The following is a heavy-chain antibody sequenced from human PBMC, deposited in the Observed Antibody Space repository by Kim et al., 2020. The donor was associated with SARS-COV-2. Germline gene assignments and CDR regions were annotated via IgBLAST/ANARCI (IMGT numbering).Heavy chain of an antibody. Sequence: KGRFTISRDNSKNTLYLQMNSLRAEDTAVYYCAKPRGIAAAGPNSNWFDPWGQGTLVTVSS. CDR3: AKPRGIAAAGPNSNWFDP. V-gene: IGHV3-33*06. D-gene: IGHD6-13*01. J-gene: IGHJ5*02.